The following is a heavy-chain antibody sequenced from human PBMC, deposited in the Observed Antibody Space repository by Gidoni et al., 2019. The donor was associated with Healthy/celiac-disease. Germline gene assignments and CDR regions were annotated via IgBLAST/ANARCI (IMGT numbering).Heavy chain of an antibody. Sequence: EVQQVESGGGWVQPGGSLRLSCAAPGFTVSRNYMSWVRQAPGKGLEWVSVIYSGGSTYYADSVKGRFTISRDNAKNTLYLQMNSLRAEDTAVYYCRYDYGDSLDAFDIWGQGTMVTVSS. D-gene: IGHD4-17*01. CDR3: RYDYGDSLDAFDI. V-gene: IGHV3-66*01. CDR2: IYSGGST. CDR1: GFTVSRNY. J-gene: IGHJ3*02.